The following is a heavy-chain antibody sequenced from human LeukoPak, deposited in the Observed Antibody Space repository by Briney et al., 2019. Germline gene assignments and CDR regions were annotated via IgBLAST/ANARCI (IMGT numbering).Heavy chain of an antibody. J-gene: IGHJ4*02. V-gene: IGHV4-4*02. Sequence: SETLSLTCAVSGGSISSSNWWSWVRQPPGKGLEWIGYIYHSGSTNYNPSLKSRVTMSLDTSKNQLSLNLNSVTAADTAVYYCARLGGYEDYWGQGTLVTVSS. CDR1: GGSISSSNW. CDR2: IYHSGST. CDR3: ARLGGYEDY. D-gene: IGHD5-12*01.